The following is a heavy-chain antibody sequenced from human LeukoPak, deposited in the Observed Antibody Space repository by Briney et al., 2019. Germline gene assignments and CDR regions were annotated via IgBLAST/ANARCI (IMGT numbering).Heavy chain of an antibody. CDR3: ARVSAPLYSSIDY. J-gene: IGHJ4*02. CDR1: GYTFTSYD. D-gene: IGHD6-13*01. CDR2: MNPNSGNT. V-gene: IGHV1-8*01. Sequence: ASVTVSCKASGYTFTSYDINWVRQATGQGLEWMGWMNPNSGNTGYAQKFQGRVTMTRNTSISTAYMELSSLRSEDTAVYYCARVSAPLYSSIDYWGQGTLVTVSS.